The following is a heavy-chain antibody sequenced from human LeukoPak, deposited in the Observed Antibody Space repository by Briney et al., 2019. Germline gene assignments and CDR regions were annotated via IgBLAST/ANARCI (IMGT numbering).Heavy chain of an antibody. CDR2: IWYDGSNK. Sequence: AGGSLSLSCAASGFTFSSYGMHWVRQAPGKGLEWVAVIWYDGSNKYYADSVKGRFTISRDNSKNTLYLQMNSLRAEDTAVYYCARDEPNGDYEQVDYWGQGTLVTVSS. J-gene: IGHJ4*02. V-gene: IGHV3-33*01. CDR3: ARDEPNGDYEQVDY. CDR1: GFTFSSYG. D-gene: IGHD4-17*01.